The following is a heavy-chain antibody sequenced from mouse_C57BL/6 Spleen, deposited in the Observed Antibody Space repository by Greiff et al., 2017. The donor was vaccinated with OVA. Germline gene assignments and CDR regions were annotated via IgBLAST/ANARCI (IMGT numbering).Heavy chain of an antibody. CDR2: IWRGGST. V-gene: IGHV2-2*01. Sequence: VTLVESGPGLVQPSQSLSITCTVSGFSLTSYGVHWVRPSPGKGLEWLGVIWRGGSTDYNAAFISRLSISKDNSKSQVFFKMNSLQADDTARYYCARNSGRAMDYWGQGTSVTVSS. D-gene: IGHD3-2*02. CDR1: GFSLTSYG. CDR3: ARNSGRAMDY. J-gene: IGHJ4*01.